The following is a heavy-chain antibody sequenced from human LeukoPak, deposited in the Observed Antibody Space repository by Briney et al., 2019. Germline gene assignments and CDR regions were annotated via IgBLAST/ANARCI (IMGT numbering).Heavy chain of an antibody. Sequence: SETLSLTCTVSGGSISSYYWSWIRQPPGKGLEWIGYIYYSGGTNYNPSLKSRVTISVDTSKNQFSLKLSSVTTADTAVYYCAGMADGMDVWGQGTTVTVSS. CDR3: AGMADGMDV. CDR2: IYYSGGT. V-gene: IGHV4-59*08. CDR1: GGSISSYY. D-gene: IGHD1-14*01. J-gene: IGHJ6*02.